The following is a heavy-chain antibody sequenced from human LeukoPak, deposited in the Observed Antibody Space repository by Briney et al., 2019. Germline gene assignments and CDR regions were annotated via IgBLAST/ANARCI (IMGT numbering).Heavy chain of an antibody. CDR3: ARVLANPMYYYYYGMDV. J-gene: IGHJ6*02. CDR2: INHSGST. D-gene: IGHD4/OR15-4a*01. Sequence: SETLSLTCAVCGGSFSGYYWSWIRQPPGKGLEWIGEINHSGSTNYNPSLKSRVTISVDTSKNQFSLKLSSVTAADTAVYYCARVLANPMYYYYYGMDVWGQRTTVTVSS. CDR1: GGSFSGYY. V-gene: IGHV4-34*01.